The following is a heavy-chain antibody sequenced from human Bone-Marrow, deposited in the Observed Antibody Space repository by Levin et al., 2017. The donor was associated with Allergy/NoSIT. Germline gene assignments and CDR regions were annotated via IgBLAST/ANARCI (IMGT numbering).Heavy chain of an antibody. CDR3: AKGESRELLYWYFDL. J-gene: IGHJ2*01. D-gene: IGHD2-15*01. CDR1: GFTFDDYA. CDR2: ISWNSGSI. V-gene: IGHV3-9*01. Sequence: SLKISCAASGFTFDDYAMHWVRQAPGKGLEWVSGISWNSGSIGYADSVKGRFTISRDNAKNSLYLQMNSLRAEDTALYYCAKGESRELLYWYFDLWGRGTLVTVSS.